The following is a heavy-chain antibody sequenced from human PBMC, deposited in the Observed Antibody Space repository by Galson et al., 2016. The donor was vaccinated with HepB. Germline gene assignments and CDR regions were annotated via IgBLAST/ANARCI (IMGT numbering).Heavy chain of an antibody. D-gene: IGHD3-9*01. CDR3: AGSYDDIFTGHHKYLDY. CDR1: GFTFSTYN. V-gene: IGHV3-33*08. CDR2: MWYGGSNK. J-gene: IGHJ4*02. Sequence: SLRLSCAASGFTFSTYNMNWVRQAPGKGLEWVAVMWYGGSNKHYAESVEGRFTISRDNVENSLYLQMNSLRDEDTAVYYCAGSYDDIFTGHHKYLDYWGQGTLVTVSS.